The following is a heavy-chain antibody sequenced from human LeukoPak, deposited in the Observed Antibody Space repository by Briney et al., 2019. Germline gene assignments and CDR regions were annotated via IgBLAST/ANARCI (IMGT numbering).Heavy chain of an antibody. CDR2: ISSSGPTI. D-gene: IGHD3-10*01. Sequence: GGSLRLSCAASGFSFSSFSMNWVRQAPGKGLEWISYISSSGPTIYYADSVKGRFTISRDNAKNSVYLQMNSLRVEDTAVYYCTRGDSGSYGYWGQGTLVTVSS. CDR3: TRGDSGSYGY. V-gene: IGHV3-48*01. CDR1: GFSFSSFS. J-gene: IGHJ4*02.